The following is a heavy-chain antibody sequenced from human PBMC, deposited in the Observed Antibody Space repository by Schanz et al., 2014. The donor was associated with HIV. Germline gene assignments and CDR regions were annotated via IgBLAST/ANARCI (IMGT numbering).Heavy chain of an antibody. CDR2: IWYDGSNK. D-gene: IGHD4-17*01. J-gene: IGHJ4*02. V-gene: IGHV3-33*01. Sequence: QVQLVESGGGVVQPGRSPRLSCTASGFTFSNYGMHWVRQAPGKGLEWVAAIWYDGSNKFYADSVKGRFTISRDNSKNTLYLQMNNLRAEDTAVYGCARQGLRFSFWLDYWGQGTPVTVS. CDR1: GFTFSNYG. CDR3: ARQGLRFSFWLDY.